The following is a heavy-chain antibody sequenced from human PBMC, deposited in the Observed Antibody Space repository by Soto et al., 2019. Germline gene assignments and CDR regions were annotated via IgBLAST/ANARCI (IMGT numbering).Heavy chain of an antibody. V-gene: IGHV4-30-2*01. CDR1: GGSISSGCYS. CDR2: IYHSVST. D-gene: IGHD2-8*02. J-gene: IGHJ4*02. Sequence: SETLSLTCTVSGGSISSGCYSWSWIRQPPGKGLEWIGYIYHSVSTNYNPSLKSRVTISVDTSKNQFSLKLTSVTAADTAVYYCARDKITGLFDYWGQGTLVTVSS. CDR3: ARDKITGLFDY.